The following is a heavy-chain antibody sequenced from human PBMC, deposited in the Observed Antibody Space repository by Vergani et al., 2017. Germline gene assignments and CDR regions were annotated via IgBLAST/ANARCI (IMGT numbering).Heavy chain of an antibody. V-gene: IGHV3-23*01. J-gene: IGHJ4*02. CDR1: GFPFISHA. D-gene: IGHD5-24*01. Sequence: ELQLLQSEGAVVQPGGSLRLSCVASGFPFISHAMSWFRRGHGQGLEWVSSIKNTGDSTQYADSVKGRFTISRDNSKNTLYLLMNSLRVEDTAVYYCGGGSDNYNWGQGTLVTVSS. CDR3: GGGSDNYN. CDR2: IKNTGDST.